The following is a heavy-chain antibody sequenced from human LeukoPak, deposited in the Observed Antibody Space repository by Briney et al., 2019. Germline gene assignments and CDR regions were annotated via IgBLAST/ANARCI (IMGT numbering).Heavy chain of an antibody. Sequence: SETLSLTCAVSGASITSHYWSWIRQPSGKGLEWIGCINYSGNTKYNPSLKSRVAISVDASKNQFSLKLTSVTAADTAVYYCARYGDSLYYFDYWGQGGLVTVSS. D-gene: IGHD4-17*01. J-gene: IGHJ4*02. CDR2: INYSGNT. CDR1: GASITSHY. V-gene: IGHV4-59*11. CDR3: ARYGDSLYYFDY.